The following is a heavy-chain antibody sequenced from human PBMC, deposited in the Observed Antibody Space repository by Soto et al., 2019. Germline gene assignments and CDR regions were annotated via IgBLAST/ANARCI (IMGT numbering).Heavy chain of an antibody. CDR2: IVVGSGNT. D-gene: IGHD2-21*01. V-gene: IGHV1-58*01. CDR1: GFTFTSSA. J-gene: IGHJ4*02. CDR3: AAEFPFVGAYAIDD. Sequence: AVKVSCKASGFTFTSSAVQWVRQARGQRLEWIGWIVVGSGNTNYAQKFQERVTITRDMSTSTAYMELSSLRSEDTAVYFCAAEFPFVGAYAIDDWGQGTLVTVSS.